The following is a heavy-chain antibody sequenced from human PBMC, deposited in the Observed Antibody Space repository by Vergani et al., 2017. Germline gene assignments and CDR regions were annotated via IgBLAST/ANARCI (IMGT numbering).Heavy chain of an antibody. V-gene: IGHV4-59*11. D-gene: IGHD6-13*01. Sequence: QVQLQESGPGLVRPSETLSLTCTVSGGSISSHYWSWIRQPPGKGLERIGYIYYSGSTNYNPSLKSRVTISVDTSKNQFSLKLSSVTAADTAVYYCARESDAAAAGNFDYWGQGTLVTVSS. CDR1: GGSISSHY. J-gene: IGHJ4*02. CDR3: ARESDAAAAGNFDY. CDR2: IYYSGST.